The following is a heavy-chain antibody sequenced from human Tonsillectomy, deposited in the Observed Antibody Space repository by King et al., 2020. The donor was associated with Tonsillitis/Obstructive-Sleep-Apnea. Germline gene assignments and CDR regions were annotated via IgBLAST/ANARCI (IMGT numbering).Heavy chain of an antibody. Sequence: VQLVESGGGLVQPGGSLRLSCAASGFTVSSNYMSWVRQAPGKGLEWVSVIYSGGSTYYADSVKGRFTISRDNTKNTLYLQMNSLRAKDTAVYYCARERCGSYPLFYNDAFDIWGQGTMVTVSS. J-gene: IGHJ3*02. D-gene: IGHD1-26*01. CDR1: GFTVSSNY. V-gene: IGHV3-66*01. CDR3: ARERCGSYPLFYNDAFDI. CDR2: IYSGGST.